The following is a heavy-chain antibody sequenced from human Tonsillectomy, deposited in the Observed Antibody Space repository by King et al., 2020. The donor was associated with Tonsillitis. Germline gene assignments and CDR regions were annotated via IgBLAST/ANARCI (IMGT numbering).Heavy chain of an antibody. V-gene: IGHV4-59*01. Sequence: QLQLQESGPGLVKPSATLSLTCTVSGGSISPYYWSWIRQPPGKGVEWIGDIYYSGSTSYNPSLSSRVTISIDTSKSQFSLNMNSVSAADTAVYYCARVYTYGNSQKWFDPWGQGTLVTVSS. CDR3: ARVYTYGNSQKWFDP. CDR2: IYYSGST. CDR1: GGSISPYY. J-gene: IGHJ5*02. D-gene: IGHD3-16*01.